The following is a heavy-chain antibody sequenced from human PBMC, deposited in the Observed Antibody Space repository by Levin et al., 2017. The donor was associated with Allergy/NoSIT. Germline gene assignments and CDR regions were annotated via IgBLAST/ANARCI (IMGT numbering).Heavy chain of an antibody. CDR2: VHHSGSA. CDR1: GDSMNRRDFY. J-gene: IGHJ6*02. CDR3: ARDECAWFGECYGMDV. V-gene: IGHV4-31*03. Sequence: SQTLSLTCTVSGDSMNRRDFYWSWIRQHPGKGLEWIGFVHHSGSAYYNPSLKSRLSMSLDTSESQFSLKLTSVTVADTAVYFCARDECAWFGECYGMDVWGQGTTVIVSS. D-gene: IGHD3-10*01.